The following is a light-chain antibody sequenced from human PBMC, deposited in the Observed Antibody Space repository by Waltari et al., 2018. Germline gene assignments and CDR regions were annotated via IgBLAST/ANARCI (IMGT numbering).Light chain of an antibody. J-gene: IGLJ2*01. CDR3: CSYVGGSRVL. V-gene: IGLV2-23*01. Sequence: QPVLTQPASVSGSPGQSITISCTGTRSDIGAFHFVSWFQQLPGHAPRLLISEATKRPSGVSYRFSGSKSGNTASLSISDLQAEDEADYYCCSYVGGSRVLFGGGTKLTV. CDR1: RSDIGAFHF. CDR2: EAT.